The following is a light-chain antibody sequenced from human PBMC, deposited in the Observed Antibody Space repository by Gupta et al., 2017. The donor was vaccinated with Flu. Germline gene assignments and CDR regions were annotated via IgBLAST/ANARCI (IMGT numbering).Light chain of an antibody. CDR1: QSINRY. V-gene: IGKV3-15*01. CDR2: GAS. J-gene: IGKJ2*01. Sequence: PAILLASRGERATLSCRASQSINRYLAWYQQKPGQAPRLLIYGASTRASGFPARFSGSGCGTEFTLTISSQQYEDFAVYYCQHKNYCPLTFGQGTKVDIK. CDR3: QHKNYCPLT.